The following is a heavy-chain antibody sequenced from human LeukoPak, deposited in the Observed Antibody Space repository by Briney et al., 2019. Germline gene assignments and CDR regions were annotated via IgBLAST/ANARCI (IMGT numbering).Heavy chain of an antibody. CDR1: GFTFSSYG. CDR3: AKDSSADY. V-gene: IGHV3-30*18. J-gene: IGHJ4*02. Sequence: GGSLRLSCAASGFTFSSYGMHWVRQAPGKGLEWVAVISYDGSNKYYADSVKGRFTISRDNSKNTLYLQMNSLRAEDTAVYYCAKDSSADYWGQGTLVAVSS. CDR2: ISYDGSNK.